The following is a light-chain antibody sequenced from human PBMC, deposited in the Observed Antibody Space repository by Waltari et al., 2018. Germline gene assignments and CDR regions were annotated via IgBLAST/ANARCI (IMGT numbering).Light chain of an antibody. V-gene: IGLV6-57*04. CDR2: EDN. Sequence: NFMLTQPHSVSESPGKTVTISCTRSSCSIASNYVQCYQQRPGSAPTTVIYEDNQRPSGVPDRFSGSIDSSSNSASLTISGLKTEDEADYYCQSYDDNNRRVFGGGTKLTVL. CDR3: QSYDDNNRRV. J-gene: IGLJ3*02. CDR1: SCSIASNY.